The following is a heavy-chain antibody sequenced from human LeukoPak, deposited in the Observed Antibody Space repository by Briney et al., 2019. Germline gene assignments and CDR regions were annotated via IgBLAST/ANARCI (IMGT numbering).Heavy chain of an antibody. J-gene: IGHJ4*02. CDR3: TKPSTVTPPHCFRF. V-gene: IGHV3-23*01. D-gene: IGHD4-23*01. CDR1: KFIFSNYA. Sequence: GGSLRLSCAGSKFIFSNYAMSWVRQTPGKGLEWVSTISLSGAGTYYADSVEGRFTISRDNSNNILYLQMDSLRAEDTAVYYCTKPSTVTPPHCFRFWGQGTLVTVPS. CDR2: ISLSGAGT.